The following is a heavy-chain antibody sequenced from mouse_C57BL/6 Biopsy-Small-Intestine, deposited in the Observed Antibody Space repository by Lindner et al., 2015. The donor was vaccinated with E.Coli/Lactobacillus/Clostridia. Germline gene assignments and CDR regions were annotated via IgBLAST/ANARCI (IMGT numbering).Heavy chain of an antibody. CDR3: ARQEYGNYLDY. D-gene: IGHD2-1*01. V-gene: IGHV1-82*01. CDR2: IYPGDGDT. Sequence: VQLQESGPELVKPRASVKISCKASGYAFSSSWMNWVKQRPGKGLEWIGRIYPGDGDTNYNGKFKGKATLTADKSSSTAYMQLSSLTSEDSAVYFCARQEYGNYLDYWGQGTTLTVSS. J-gene: IGHJ2*01. CDR1: GYAFSSSW.